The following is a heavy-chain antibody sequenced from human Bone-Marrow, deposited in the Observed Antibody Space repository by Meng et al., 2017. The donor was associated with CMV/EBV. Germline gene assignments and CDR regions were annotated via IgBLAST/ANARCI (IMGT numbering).Heavy chain of an antibody. J-gene: IGHJ4*02. CDR1: GGSFSGYY. V-gene: IGHV4-34*01. D-gene: IGHD6-19*01. CDR2: INHSGST. Sequence: VQLHHGGAGLFKPSETLSLTCAVYGGSFSGYYWSWIRQPPGKGLEWIGEINHSGSTNYNPSLKSRVTISVDTSKNQFSLKLSSVTAADTAVYYCAREGHNSSGWSRWGQGTLVTVSS. CDR3: AREGHNSSGWSR.